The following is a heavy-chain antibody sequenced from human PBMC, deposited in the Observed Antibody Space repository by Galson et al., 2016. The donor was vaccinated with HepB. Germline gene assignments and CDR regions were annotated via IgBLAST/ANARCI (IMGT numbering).Heavy chain of an antibody. CDR2: ISWTSHMI. J-gene: IGHJ4*02. V-gene: IGHV3-9*01. CDR3: AGGSYWLLQHGDYFDY. D-gene: IGHD1-26*01. Sequence: SLRLSCAGLGFSFEDYVMHWVRQAPGKGLEWVSGISWTSHMIGYADSVKGRFTISRDNAKNSLYLQMNSLRAEDTAVYYCAGGSYWLLQHGDYFDYWGQGTLVTVSS. CDR1: GFSFEDYV.